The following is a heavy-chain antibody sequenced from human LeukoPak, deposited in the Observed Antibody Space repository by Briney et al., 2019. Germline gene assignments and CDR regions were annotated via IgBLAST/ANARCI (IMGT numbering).Heavy chain of an antibody. J-gene: IGHJ4*02. D-gene: IGHD3-16*01. CDR3: ARKRKGAYDFDY. CDR1: GGSMSSYF. V-gene: IGHV4-4*07. Sequence: PSETLSLTCTVSGGSMSSYFWSWIRQPAGKGLEWIGRIYTSGSTNYNPSLQSRVTMSVDTSNNQFSLKLSSVTAADTAVYCCARKRKGAYDFDYWGQGTLVTVSS. CDR2: IYTSGST.